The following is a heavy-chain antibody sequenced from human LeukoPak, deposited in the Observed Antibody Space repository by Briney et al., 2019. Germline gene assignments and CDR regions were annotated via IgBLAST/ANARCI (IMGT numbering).Heavy chain of an antibody. V-gene: IGHV1-8*01. Sequence: ASVKVSCKASGYTFTSYDINWVRQATGQGLEWMGWMNPNSGNTGYAQKFQGRVTMTRNTSISTAYMELSSLRCWDTAVYYCAKVNILVRGVYPRYWGQGTLVTVSS. CDR1: GYTFTSYD. CDR3: AKVNILVRGVYPRY. J-gene: IGHJ4*02. CDR2: MNPNSGNT. D-gene: IGHD3-10*01.